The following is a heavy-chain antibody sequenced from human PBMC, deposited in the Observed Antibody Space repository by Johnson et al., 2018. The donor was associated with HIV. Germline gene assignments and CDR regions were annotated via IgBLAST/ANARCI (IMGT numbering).Heavy chain of an antibody. CDR3: ARADTAMVRGAFDI. Sequence: QVQLVESGGGLVKPGGSLRLSCGASGFTFSDSYMNWIRQAPGKGLEWVSYISSSGSSIYYADSVKGRFTISRDNAKSSLYLQMNSLRAEDTALYYCARADTAMVRGAFDIWGQGTMVTVSS. CDR1: GFTFSDSY. V-gene: IGHV3-11*01. J-gene: IGHJ3*02. D-gene: IGHD5-18*01. CDR2: ISSSGSSI.